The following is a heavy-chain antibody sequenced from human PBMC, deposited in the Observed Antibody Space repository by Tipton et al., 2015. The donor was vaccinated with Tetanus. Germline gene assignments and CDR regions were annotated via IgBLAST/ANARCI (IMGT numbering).Heavy chain of an antibody. CDR2: IWPDGLFK. J-gene: IGHJ6*02. CDR1: GITFDGYG. CDR3: ARENGGYDYYYYYGMDV. Sequence: SLRLSCAVSGITFDGYGIHWVRHAPGRGLEWVAFIWPDGLFKYYGDSMKGRCSISRDNSRNTVSLEVNNLVDEDTGVYYCARENGGYDYYYYYGMDVWGQGTTVTVSS. D-gene: IGHD5-12*01. V-gene: IGHV3-33*01.